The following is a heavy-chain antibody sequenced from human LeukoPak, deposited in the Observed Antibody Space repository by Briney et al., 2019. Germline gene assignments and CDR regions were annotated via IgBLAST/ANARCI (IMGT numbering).Heavy chain of an antibody. CDR2: IYYSGST. CDR3: ARDQVGRAFDY. D-gene: IGHD1-26*01. V-gene: IGHV4-59*01. J-gene: IGHJ4*02. Sequence: SETLFLTCTVSGGSISSYYWSWIRQPPGKGLEWIGYIYYSGSTNYNPSLKSRVTISVDTSKNQFSLKLSSVTAADTAVYYCARDQVGRAFDYWGQGTLVTVSS. CDR1: GGSISSYY.